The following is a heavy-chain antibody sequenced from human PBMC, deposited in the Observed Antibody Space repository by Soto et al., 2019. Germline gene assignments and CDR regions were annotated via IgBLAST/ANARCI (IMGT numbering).Heavy chain of an antibody. CDR1: GFSISSGYY. CDR2: MYYSGTT. D-gene: IGHD5-12*01. CDR3: AREWHRDGYTRGYFAD. V-gene: IGHV4-38-2*02. Sequence: PSETLSLTCAVSGFSISSGYYWGWIRQPPGKGLEWIGSMYYSGTTYYNPSLKSRVAISVDTSKNQFSLKLRSVTAADTAVYYCAREWHRDGYTRGYFADWGQGTMVTVHS. J-gene: IGHJ4*02.